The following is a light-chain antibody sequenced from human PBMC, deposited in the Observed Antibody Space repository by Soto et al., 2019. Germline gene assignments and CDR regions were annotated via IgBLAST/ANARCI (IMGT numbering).Light chain of an antibody. J-gene: IGLJ2*01. Sequence: QPVLTQPPSVSGAPGQRVTISCTGSSSSIGAGYDVHWYQQFPGTAPKLLIYGNTNRPSGVPDRFSGSKSGTSASLAITGLRAEDEADYYCQSYDRVSGSVFGGGTKLTVL. CDR2: GNT. CDR1: SSSIGAGYD. CDR3: QSYDRVSGSV. V-gene: IGLV1-40*01.